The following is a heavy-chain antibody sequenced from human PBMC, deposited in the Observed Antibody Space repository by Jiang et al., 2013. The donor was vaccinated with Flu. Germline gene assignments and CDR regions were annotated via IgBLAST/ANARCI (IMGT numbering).Heavy chain of an antibody. CDR2: TYYRSKWYN. CDR3: ARDLRADGSYYYYYGMDV. CDR1: GDSVSSNSAA. J-gene: IGHJ6*02. D-gene: IGHD1-26*01. V-gene: IGHV6-1*01. Sequence: TSQTLSLTCAISGDSVSSNSAAWNWIRQSPSRGLEWLGRTYYRSKWYNDYAVSVKSRITINPDTSKNQFSLQLNSVTPEDTAVYYCARDLRADGSYYYYYGMDVWGQGTTVTVSS.